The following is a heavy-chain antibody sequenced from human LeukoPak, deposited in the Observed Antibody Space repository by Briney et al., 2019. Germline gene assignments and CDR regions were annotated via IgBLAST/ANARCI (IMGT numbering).Heavy chain of an antibody. CDR1: GFTFSSYS. J-gene: IGHJ6*03. CDR2: ISSSSSYI. CDR3: ARDRAGSWNYLYYYYYMDV. D-gene: IGHD1-7*01. Sequence: GESLKISCAASGFTFSSYSMNWVRQAPGKGLEWVSSISSSSSYIYYADSVKGRFTISRDNAKNSLYLQMNSLRAEDTAVYYCARDRAGSWNYLYYYYYMDVWGKGTTVTVSS. V-gene: IGHV3-21*01.